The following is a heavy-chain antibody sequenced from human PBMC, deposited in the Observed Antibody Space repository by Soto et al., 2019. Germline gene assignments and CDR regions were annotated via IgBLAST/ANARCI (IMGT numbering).Heavy chain of an antibody. CDR2: ISSSSSYI. Sequence: LRLSCAASGFTFSSYSMNWVRQAPGKGLEWVSSISSSSSYIYYADSVKGRFTISRDNAKNSLYLQMNSLRAEDTAVYYCARAGRDGYNYYYFDYWGQGTLVTVSS. CDR1: GFTFSSYS. V-gene: IGHV3-21*01. J-gene: IGHJ4*02. D-gene: IGHD5-12*01. CDR3: ARAGRDGYNYYYFDY.